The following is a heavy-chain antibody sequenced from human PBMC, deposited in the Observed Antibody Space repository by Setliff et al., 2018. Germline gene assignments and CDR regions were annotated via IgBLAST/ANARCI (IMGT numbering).Heavy chain of an antibody. CDR2: VYTTLST. D-gene: IGHD2-15*01. V-gene: IGHV4-4*08. Sequence: NPSETLSLTCSVSGASISNYYWSWIRQSPGKGLEWICYVYTTLSTNYKPSLKSRVTMSVDTSKNQFSLRLSSVTAADTAVYYCARGEHIVSGDFYHYIDVWGKGTTVTVSS. CDR3: ARGEHIVSGDFYHYIDV. CDR1: GASISNYY. J-gene: IGHJ6*03.